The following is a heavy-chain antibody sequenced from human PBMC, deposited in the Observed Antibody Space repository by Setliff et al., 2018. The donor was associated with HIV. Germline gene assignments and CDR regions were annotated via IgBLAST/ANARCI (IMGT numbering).Heavy chain of an antibody. V-gene: IGHV3-30*02. D-gene: IGHD3-9*01. Sequence: GGSLRLSCAASGFTFSSYGMHWVRQAPGKGLEWVAFIHYDESIKYYADSVKGRFTVSRDNAKKSVFLHMDSLRGEDTAVYYCVREGEYFDTIGHYLVRRFFDLWGQGTMVTVSS. J-gene: IGHJ3*01. CDR1: GFTFSSYG. CDR2: IHYDESIK. CDR3: VREGEYFDTIGHYLVRRFFDL.